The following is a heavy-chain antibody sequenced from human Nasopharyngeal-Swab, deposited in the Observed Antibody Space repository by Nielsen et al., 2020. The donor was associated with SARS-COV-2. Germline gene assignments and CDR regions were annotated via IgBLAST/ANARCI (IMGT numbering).Heavy chain of an antibody. CDR3: AKAEDTATPFDY. CDR2: FDPEDGET. D-gene: IGHD5-18*01. CDR1: GYTLTELS. J-gene: IGHJ4*02. V-gene: IGHV1-24*01. Sequence: ASVKVSCKVSGYTLTELSMHWVRQAPGKGLEWMGGFDPEDGETIYAQKFQGRVTMTEDTSTDTAYMELSSLRSEDTAVYYCAKAEDTATPFDYWGQGTLVTVSS.